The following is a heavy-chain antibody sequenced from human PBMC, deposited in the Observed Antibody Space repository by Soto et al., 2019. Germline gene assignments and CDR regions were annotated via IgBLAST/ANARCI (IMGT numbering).Heavy chain of an antibody. V-gene: IGHV3-23*01. J-gene: IGHJ4*02. CDR1: GITFTAYA. D-gene: IGHD2-2*01. CDR2: ITGSGGST. Sequence: EVQLLESGGGLVQPGGSLRLSCAASGITFTAYAMSWVRQAPGKGLEWVSSITGSGGSTYYADSVKGRLTISRDNSKNTLYLQMNSLRAEATAGYYCATIIIPAATNFYWGQGTLFTVSS. CDR3: ATIIIPAATNFY.